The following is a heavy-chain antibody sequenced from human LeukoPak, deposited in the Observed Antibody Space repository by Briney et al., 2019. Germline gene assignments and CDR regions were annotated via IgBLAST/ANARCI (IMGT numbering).Heavy chain of an antibody. J-gene: IGHJ4*02. Sequence: GGSLRLSCAASGFTFSSFEMNWVRQAPGEGLEWVPYISSSGSIINYADSVKGRFTISRDNAKNSLYLQMNSLRAEDTAVYYCAGNDYADYWGQGTLVTVSS. CDR1: GFTFSSFE. CDR2: ISSSGSII. CDR3: AGNDYADY. V-gene: IGHV3-48*03.